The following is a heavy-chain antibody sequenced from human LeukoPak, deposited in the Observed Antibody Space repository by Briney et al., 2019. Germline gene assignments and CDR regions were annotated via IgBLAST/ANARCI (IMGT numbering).Heavy chain of an antibody. Sequence: GGSLRLSCAASEFTFSSYSMNWVRQAPGKGLEWVSYISSSSSTIYYADSVKGRFTISRDNAKNSLYLQMNSLRAEDTAVYYCARDATPGIAVAGTGGYWGQGTLVTVSS. CDR1: EFTFSSYS. D-gene: IGHD6-19*01. CDR3: ARDATPGIAVAGTGGY. CDR2: ISSSSSTI. V-gene: IGHV3-48*01. J-gene: IGHJ4*02.